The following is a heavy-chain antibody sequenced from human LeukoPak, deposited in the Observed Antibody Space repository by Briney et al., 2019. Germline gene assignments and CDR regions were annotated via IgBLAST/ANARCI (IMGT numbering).Heavy chain of an antibody. D-gene: IGHD1-1*01. CDR1: GFTFSSYS. Sequence: GGSLRLSRAASGFTFSSYSMNWVRQAPGKGLEWVSSISSSSSYIYYADSVKGRFTISRDNAKNSLYLQMNSLRAEDTAVYYCAREGTTRYFQHWGQGTLVTVSS. CDR2: ISSSSSYI. CDR3: AREGTTRYFQH. J-gene: IGHJ1*01. V-gene: IGHV3-21*01.